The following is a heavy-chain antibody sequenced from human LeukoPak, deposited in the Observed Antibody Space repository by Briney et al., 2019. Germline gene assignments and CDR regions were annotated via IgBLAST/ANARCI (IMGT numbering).Heavy chain of an antibody. CDR2: ISGSGGST. V-gene: IGHV3-23*01. Sequence: QPGGSLRLSCAASGFTFSSYAMSWVRQAPGKGREWVAGISGSGGSTYYADSVKGRFTISRDNSKNTLYLQMNSLRAEDTAVYYCANPRLYDYVWGSYPYWGQGTLVTVSS. CDR3: ANPRLYDYVWGSYPY. CDR1: GFTFSSYA. D-gene: IGHD3-16*02. J-gene: IGHJ4*02.